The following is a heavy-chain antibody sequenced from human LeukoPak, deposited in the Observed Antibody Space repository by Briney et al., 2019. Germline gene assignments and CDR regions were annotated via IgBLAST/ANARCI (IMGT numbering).Heavy chain of an antibody. Sequence: ASVKVSCKASGYTFTSYGISWVRQAPGQGLEWMGWISAYNGNTNYAQKLQGRVTMTTDTSTSTAYMELSRLRSDDTAVYYCARVLRWYQNHGNFDYWGQGTLVTVSS. V-gene: IGHV1-18*01. D-gene: IGHD2-15*01. CDR3: ARVLRWYQNHGNFDY. J-gene: IGHJ4*02. CDR1: GYTFTSYG. CDR2: ISAYNGNT.